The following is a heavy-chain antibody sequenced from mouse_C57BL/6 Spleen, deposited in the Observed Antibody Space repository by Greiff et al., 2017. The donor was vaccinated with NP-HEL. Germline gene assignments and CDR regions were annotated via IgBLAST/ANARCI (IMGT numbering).Heavy chain of an antibody. Sequence: VQGVESGPGLVQPSQSLSITCTVSGFSLTSYGVHWVRQSPGKGLEWLGVIWSGGSTDYYAAFLSRLSITEDNSKSQVIFKMNSLQADDTAIFCCAKGNGDYEGNAMGYWGQGTSVTVSS. D-gene: IGHD2-13*01. CDR2: IWSGGST. J-gene: IGHJ4*01. CDR1: GFSLTSYG. V-gene: IGHV2-5*01. CDR3: AKGNGDYEGNAMGY.